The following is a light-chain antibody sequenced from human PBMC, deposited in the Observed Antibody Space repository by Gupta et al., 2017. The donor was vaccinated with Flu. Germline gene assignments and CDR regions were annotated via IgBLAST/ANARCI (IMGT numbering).Light chain of an antibody. CDR3: YSYVGSDTFV. CDR1: SSFASYNL. CDR2: DVV. V-gene: IGLV2-23*02. J-gene: IGLJ1*01. Sequence: QSALAQPASVSGSPGQSITIPCTGTSSFASYNLVSWYQQHPGEAPKLIIYDVVKRPSGVSDRFSASKSGNTASLTISGLQAGDEADYYCYSYVGSDTFVFGSPTKVTVL.